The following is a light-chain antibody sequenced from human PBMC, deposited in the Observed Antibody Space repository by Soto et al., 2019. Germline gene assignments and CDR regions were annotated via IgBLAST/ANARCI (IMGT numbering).Light chain of an antibody. Sequence: HSVLTQPASVSGSPGQSITISCTGTSSVVGGYSYVSWYQQHPGDAPKLMIYHVTNRPSGVSDRFSGSKSGNTASLTISGLQAEDEADYYCSSYTSSTVYIFGTGTKVTVL. CDR2: HVT. CDR1: SSVVGGYSY. V-gene: IGLV2-14*03. J-gene: IGLJ1*01. CDR3: SSYTSSTVYI.